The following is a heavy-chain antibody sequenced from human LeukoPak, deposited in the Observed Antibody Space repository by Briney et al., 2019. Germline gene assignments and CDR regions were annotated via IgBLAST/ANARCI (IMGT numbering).Heavy chain of an antibody. CDR3: ARDPDYGDYYFDY. Sequence: ASVKVSCKASGGTFSSYAISWVRQAPGQGLEWMGRIIPNFGTANYAQKFQGRVTITTDESTSTAYMELSSLRSEDTAVYYCARDPDYGDYYFDYWGQGTLVTVSS. D-gene: IGHD4-17*01. CDR2: IIPNFGTA. J-gene: IGHJ4*02. CDR1: GGTFSSYA. V-gene: IGHV1-69*05.